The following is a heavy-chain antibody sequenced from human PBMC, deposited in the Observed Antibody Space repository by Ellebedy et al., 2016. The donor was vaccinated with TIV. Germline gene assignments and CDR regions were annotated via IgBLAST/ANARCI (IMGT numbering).Heavy chain of an antibody. Sequence: GESLKISCAASGFIFSSYIMNWVRQAPGKGLEWVAVVWYDGSDKYYADSVKGRFTISRDNSKITLFLQMNSLKAEYTAVYYCARESCNNITCYFDYWGLGTLVTVSS. CDR2: VWYDGSDK. CDR1: GFIFSSYI. D-gene: IGHD2/OR15-2a*01. V-gene: IGHV3-33*08. J-gene: IGHJ4*02. CDR3: ARESCNNITCYFDY.